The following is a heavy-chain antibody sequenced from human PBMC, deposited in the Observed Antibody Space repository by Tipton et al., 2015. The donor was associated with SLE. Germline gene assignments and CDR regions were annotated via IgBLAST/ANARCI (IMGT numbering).Heavy chain of an antibody. CDR2: ISAYNGNT. V-gene: IGHV1-18*04. D-gene: IGHD2-21*01. CDR1: GYTFSSNY. CDR3: ATSREGDHCFTF. J-gene: IGHJ4*02. Sequence: QVQLVQSGAEVKKPGASVKVSCTASGYTFSSNYIHWVRQAPGQGLEWMGWISAYNGNTNYAQKLQGRVTMTTDTSTSTAYMELRSLRSDDTAVYYCATSREGDHCFTFWGQGTLVTVSS.